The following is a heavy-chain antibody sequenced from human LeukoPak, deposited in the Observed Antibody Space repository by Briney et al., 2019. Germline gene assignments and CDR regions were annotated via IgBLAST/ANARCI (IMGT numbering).Heavy chain of an antibody. CDR3: AKASYYGSGSSISRAFDI. J-gene: IGHJ3*02. V-gene: IGHV3-23*01. CDR1: GIIFSSHA. D-gene: IGHD3-10*01. CDR2: IGGSGDNT. Sequence: GGSLRLSCTASGIIFSSHAMSWVRQAPGKGLEWVSAIGGSGDNTYYADSVKGRFTISRDNSKNTLYLQMNSLRAEDTAVYYCAKASYYGSGSSISRAFDIWGQGTMVTVSS.